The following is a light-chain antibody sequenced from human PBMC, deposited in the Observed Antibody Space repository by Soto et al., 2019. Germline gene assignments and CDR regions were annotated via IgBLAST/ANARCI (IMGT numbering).Light chain of an antibody. CDR3: QQSYNTPA. V-gene: IGKV1-39*01. CDR1: QSINNY. J-gene: IGKJ1*01. Sequence: DIQMTQSPSSLSASVGDRVTITCRASQSINNYLNWYQQKQGRAPKLLIYAASSLQSGAPSRFSGCGSGTDFTLTISSLQPEDFATYYGQQSYNTPAFGQGTKVEVK. CDR2: AAS.